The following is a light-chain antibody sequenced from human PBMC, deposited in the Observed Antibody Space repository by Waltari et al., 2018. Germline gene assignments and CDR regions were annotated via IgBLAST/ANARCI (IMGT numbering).Light chain of an antibody. J-gene: IGLJ1*01. CDR1: PSDVASYDL. Sequence: QSALPQPASVSGTPGQSITLPCSGTPSDVASYDLVPWYQQHPGEAPKLLICEVFKRPPDTSSRFSGAKSGSTASLTISGLQPEDEADYYCCSYAGRGTYVFGSGTKVTVL. V-gene: IGLV2-23*02. CDR2: EVF. CDR3: CSYAGRGTYV.